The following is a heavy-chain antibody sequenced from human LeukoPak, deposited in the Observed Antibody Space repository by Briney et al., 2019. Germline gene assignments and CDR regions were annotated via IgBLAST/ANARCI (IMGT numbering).Heavy chain of an antibody. J-gene: IGHJ5*02. Sequence: GGSLRLSCAASGFTFDDYAMHWVRQAPGKGLEWVSLISGDGGSTYYADSAKGRFTISRDNSKNSLYLQMNSLRTEDTALYYCAKDGEGPSSSWPKIGNWFDPWGQGTLVTVSS. CDR1: GFTFDDYA. CDR3: AKDGEGPSSSWPKIGNWFDP. CDR2: ISGDGGST. V-gene: IGHV3-43*02. D-gene: IGHD6-13*01.